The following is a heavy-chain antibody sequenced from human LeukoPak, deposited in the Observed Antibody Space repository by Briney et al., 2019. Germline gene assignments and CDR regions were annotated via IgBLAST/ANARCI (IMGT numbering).Heavy chain of an antibody. CDR1: GGSFSGYY. J-gene: IGHJ4*02. V-gene: IGHV4-34*01. CDR3: ASNIPYYSSSQYPNDY. Sequence: SETLSLTCAVYGGSFSGYYWSWIRQPPGKGLEWIGEINHSGSTNYNPSLKSRVTILVDTSKNQFSLKLSSVTAADTAVYYCASNIPYYSSSQYPNDYWGQGTLVTVSS. CDR2: INHSGST. D-gene: IGHD6-13*01.